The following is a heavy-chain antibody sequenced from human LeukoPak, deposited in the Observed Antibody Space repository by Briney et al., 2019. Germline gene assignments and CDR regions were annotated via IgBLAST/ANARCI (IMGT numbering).Heavy chain of an antibody. J-gene: IGHJ4*02. Sequence: GGSLRLSCAASGFTFSSYWMHWVRQVPGKGLVWVSRINSDGSSTSYADSVKGRFTISRNNAKNTLYLQMNSLRAEDTAVYYCARDRGGRTGLDDWGQGILVTVSS. CDR2: INSDGSST. D-gene: IGHD2-15*01. CDR3: ARDRGGRTGLDD. V-gene: IGHV3-74*01. CDR1: GFTFSSYW.